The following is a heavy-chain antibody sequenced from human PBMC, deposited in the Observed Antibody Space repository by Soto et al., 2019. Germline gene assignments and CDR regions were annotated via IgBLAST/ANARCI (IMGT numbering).Heavy chain of an antibody. D-gene: IGHD2-21*01. CDR3: ARDPLIGDTDYGLDV. J-gene: IGHJ6*02. CDR1: GFTFSSYW. Sequence: EVQLVESGGGLVQPGGSLIVSCAASGFTFSSYWMHWVRQAPGKGLVWVSRINNDGSSTSYAESVKGRFTISRDNAKSKLYLEMSSLRAGDTAVYYCARDPLIGDTDYGLDVWGQGTTVTVS. V-gene: IGHV3-74*01. CDR2: INNDGSST.